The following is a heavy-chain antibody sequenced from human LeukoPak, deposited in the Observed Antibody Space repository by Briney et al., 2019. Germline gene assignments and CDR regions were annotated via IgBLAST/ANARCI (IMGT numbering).Heavy chain of an antibody. Sequence: PGGSLRLSCAASGFTFGSYGMHWVRQAPGKGLEWVAVIWYDGSNKYYADSVKGRFTISRDNSKNTLYLQMNSLRAEDTAVYYCARDRIVVVPAAIGDAFDIWGQGTMVTVSS. V-gene: IGHV3-33*01. J-gene: IGHJ3*02. CDR3: ARDRIVVVPAAIGDAFDI. D-gene: IGHD2-2*01. CDR1: GFTFGSYG. CDR2: IWYDGSNK.